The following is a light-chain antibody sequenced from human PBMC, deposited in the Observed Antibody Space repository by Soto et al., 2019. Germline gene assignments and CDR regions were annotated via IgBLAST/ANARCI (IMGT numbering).Light chain of an antibody. CDR1: QNISSH. CDR3: QQYKNYPFT. V-gene: IGKV1-9*01. Sequence: DIQLTQSPSFLSASVGDRATFTCRASQNISSHLAWYHQKPGKAPKLLVYAASTLPSGVPSRFVGSGSGTEFTLTITSLQPEDVATYYCQQYKNYPFTFGGGTKVEIK. J-gene: IGKJ4*01. CDR2: AAS.